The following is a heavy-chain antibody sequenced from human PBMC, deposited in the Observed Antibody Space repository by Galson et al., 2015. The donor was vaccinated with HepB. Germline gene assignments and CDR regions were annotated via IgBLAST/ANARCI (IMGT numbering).Heavy chain of an antibody. CDR3: ARAGQRLVIIIRLDY. J-gene: IGHJ4*02. Sequence: VKVSCKASAGTFSSYAISWVRQAPGQGLEWMGGIIPIFGTANYAQKFQGRVTITADESTSTAYMELSSLRSEDTAVYYCARAGQRLVIIIRLDYWGQGTLVTVSS. CDR2: IIPIFGTA. D-gene: IGHD3-9*01. CDR1: AGTFSSYA. V-gene: IGHV1-69*13.